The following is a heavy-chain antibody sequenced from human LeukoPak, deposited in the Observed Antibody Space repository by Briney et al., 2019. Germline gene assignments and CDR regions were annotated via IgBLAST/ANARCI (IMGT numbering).Heavy chain of an antibody. CDR1: GYTFTSYG. CDR3: ARDLDYGDYGNWFDP. V-gene: IGHV1-18*01. Sequence: GASVKVSCKASGYTFTSYGISWVRQAPGQGLEWMGWISGYNGHTNYAQKLQGKVIMTTDTSTSTAYMELRSLRSDDTAVYYCARDLDYGDYGNWFDPWGQGTLVTVSS. J-gene: IGHJ5*02. CDR2: ISGYNGHT. D-gene: IGHD4-17*01.